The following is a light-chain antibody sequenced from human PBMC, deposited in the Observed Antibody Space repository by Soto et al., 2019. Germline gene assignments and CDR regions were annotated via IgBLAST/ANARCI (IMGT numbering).Light chain of an antibody. CDR3: QQYMSYPWT. CDR1: QSISSW. CDR2: KAS. V-gene: IGKV1-5*03. Sequence: DIQMTQSPSTLSASVGDRVTITCRASQSISSWLAWYQQKPGKAPKLLISKASSSESGVPARFSGSGSGTEFSLTISSLQPDDFATYYCQQYMSYPWTFGQGTKVDI. J-gene: IGKJ1*01.